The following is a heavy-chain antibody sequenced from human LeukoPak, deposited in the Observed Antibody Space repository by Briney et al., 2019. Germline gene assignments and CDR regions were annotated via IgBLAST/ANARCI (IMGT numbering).Heavy chain of an antibody. CDR3: SRAPFSNPEF. Sequence: SETLSLTCTVSGGSITNYYWTWIRQPPGKGLEWIGYISYNGNTNYNPSLKSRVTISIDTSKNQFSLRLSSVTAADPAVYYCSRAPFSNPEFWGQGTLVTVSS. D-gene: IGHD4-11*01. J-gene: IGHJ4*02. CDR1: GGSITNYY. CDR2: ISYNGNT. V-gene: IGHV4-59*01.